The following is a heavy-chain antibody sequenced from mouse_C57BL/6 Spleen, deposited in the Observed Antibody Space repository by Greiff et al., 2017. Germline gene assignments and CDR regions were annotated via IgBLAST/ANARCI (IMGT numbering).Heavy chain of an antibody. J-gene: IGHJ4*01. CDR3: ARSAYDYDDYAMDY. V-gene: IGHV1-82*01. D-gene: IGHD2-4*01. CDR1: GYAFSSSW. CDR2: IYPGDGDT. Sequence: VKLMESGPELVKPGASVKISCKASGYAFSSSWMNWVKQRPGKGLEWIGRIYPGDGDTNYNGKFKGKATLTADKSSSTAYMQLSSLTSEDSAVYFCARSAYDYDDYAMDYWGQGTSVTVSS.